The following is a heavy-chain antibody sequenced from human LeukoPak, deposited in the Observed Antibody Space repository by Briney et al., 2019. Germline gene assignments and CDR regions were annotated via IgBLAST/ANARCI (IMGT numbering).Heavy chain of an antibody. D-gene: IGHD2-15*01. CDR3: ARYCSGGCYSGVDY. CDR1: GFTFTSFG. V-gene: IGHV3-33*05. J-gene: IGHJ4*02. Sequence: HPGRSLRLSCAASGFTFTSFGLHWVRQAPGRGLEWVALILYDEKYYADSVKGRFTISRDNSRNTLYLQMDSLRAEDTAVYYCARYCSGGCYSGVDYWGRGTLVTVPS. CDR2: ILYDEK.